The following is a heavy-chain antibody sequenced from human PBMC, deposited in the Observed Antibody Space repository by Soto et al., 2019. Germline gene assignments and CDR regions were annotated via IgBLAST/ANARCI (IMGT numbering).Heavy chain of an antibody. V-gene: IGHV1-18*01. CDR3: TRDLRGDPYY. J-gene: IGHJ4*02. CDR1: GYTFTCTC. CDR2: LSAYNGNT. Sequence: GASVKVSCKASGYTFTCTCMSWIGQAPDQGLEWTGWLSAYNGNTSKAQQLQGRVTMTTATSTSTAYLELRSLRSDDTAVYYCTRDLRGDPYYLVQGTLVTVSS. D-gene: IGHD3-10*01.